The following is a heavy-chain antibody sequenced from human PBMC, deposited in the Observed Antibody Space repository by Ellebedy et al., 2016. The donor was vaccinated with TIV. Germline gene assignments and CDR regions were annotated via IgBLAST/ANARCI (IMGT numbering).Heavy chain of an antibody. D-gene: IGHD1-7*01. J-gene: IGHJ4*02. CDR1: GFTFSNHN. Sequence: GGSLRLSCAASGFTFSNHNMNWVRQAPGKGLERVSFISRNAGSTIYYADSVKGRFTISRDNAKNSLFLQMNSLRDEDTAVYYCARDLGTQADYWGQGALVTVSS. V-gene: IGHV3-48*02. CDR2: ISRNAGSTI. CDR3: ARDLGTQADY.